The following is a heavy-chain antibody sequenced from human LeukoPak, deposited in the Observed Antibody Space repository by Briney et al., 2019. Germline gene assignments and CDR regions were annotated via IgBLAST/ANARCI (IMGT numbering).Heavy chain of an antibody. CDR3: VRGRLTTDY. Sequence: GGSLRLSCAASEFTFSSYTINWVRQAPGKGLEWVSSISSTSTYISYADSVKGRFTISRDNAKNSLYLQMNSLRAEDTAVYYCVRGRLTTDYWGQGTLVTVSS. J-gene: IGHJ4*02. CDR2: ISSTSTYI. D-gene: IGHD1-1*01. V-gene: IGHV3-21*04. CDR1: EFTFSSYT.